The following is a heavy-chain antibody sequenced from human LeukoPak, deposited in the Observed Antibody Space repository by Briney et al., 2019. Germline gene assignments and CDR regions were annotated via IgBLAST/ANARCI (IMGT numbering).Heavy chain of an antibody. CDR2: ISSSSSYI. CDR1: GFTFSSYS. J-gene: IGHJ4*02. D-gene: IGHD5-24*01. V-gene: IGHV3-21*01. CDR3: ARMATTKEYY. Sequence: PGGSLRLSCAASGFTFSSYSMNWVRQSPGKGLEWVSSISSSSSYIYYADSVKGRFTISRDNAKNSLYLQMNSLRAEDTAVYYCARMATTKEYYWGQGTLVTVSS.